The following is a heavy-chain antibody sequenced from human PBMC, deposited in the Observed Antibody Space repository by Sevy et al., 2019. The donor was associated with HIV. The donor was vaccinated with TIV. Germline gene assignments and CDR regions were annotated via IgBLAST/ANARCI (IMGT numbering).Heavy chain of an antibody. CDR1: GFTFSNYW. CDR2: IKQDGSEK. Sequence: RGFLRLSCTASGFTFSNYWMSWVRQAPGKGLEWVANIKQDGSEKYYAGSVEGRFSISRNNAKNSLFLQMNRLRAEDAGISYCATDAGDCYNLNYYYNYAMDVWGQGTTVFVSS. J-gene: IGHJ6*02. D-gene: IGHD2-21*01. CDR3: ATDAGDCYNLNYYYNYAMDV. V-gene: IGHV3-7*01.